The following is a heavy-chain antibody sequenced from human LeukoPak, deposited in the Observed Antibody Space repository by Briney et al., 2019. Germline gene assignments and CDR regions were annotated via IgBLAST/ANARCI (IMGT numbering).Heavy chain of an antibody. CDR1: GFTFSNYN. Sequence: PGGSLRLSCAASGFTFSNYNMNWVRQAPGKGLEWVSYISSSGSSVYYADSVKGRFTISRDNAKNSLYLQMNSLRAEDTAVYYCARDAAEYSSGWYGVFDYWGQGTLVTVSS. D-gene: IGHD6-19*01. J-gene: IGHJ4*02. CDR2: ISSSGSSV. V-gene: IGHV3-48*01. CDR3: ARDAAEYSSGWYGVFDY.